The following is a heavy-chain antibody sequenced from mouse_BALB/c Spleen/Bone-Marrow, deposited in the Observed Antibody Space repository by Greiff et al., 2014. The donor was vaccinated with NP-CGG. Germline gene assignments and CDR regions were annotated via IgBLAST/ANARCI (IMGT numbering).Heavy chain of an antibody. D-gene: IGHD1-2*01. V-gene: IGHV4-1*02. CDR2: INPDRSTI. CDR1: GFDFSTFW. CDR3: ARLHYYGYGAY. J-gene: IGHJ3*01. Sequence: EVQRVESGGGLVQPGGSLKLSCAASGFDFSTFWMSWDRQAPGKGLEWIGEINPDRSTINYRPSLKDKFIISRDNAKNTLYLLMSKVRSEDTALYYCARLHYYGYGAYWGQGTLVTVSA.